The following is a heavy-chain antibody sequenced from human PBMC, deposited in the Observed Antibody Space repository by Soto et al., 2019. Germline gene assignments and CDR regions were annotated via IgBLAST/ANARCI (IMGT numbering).Heavy chain of an antibody. Sequence: GGSLRLSCAASGFTFSSYSMNWVRQAPGKGLEWVSYISSSSSTIYYADSVRGRFTISRDNSKNTLYLQMNSLRAEDTAVYYCAKDTSKIIAAAPAYWGQGTLVTVSS. CDR1: GFTFSSYS. CDR2: ISSSSSTI. D-gene: IGHD6-25*01. V-gene: IGHV3-48*01. J-gene: IGHJ4*02. CDR3: AKDTSKIIAAAPAY.